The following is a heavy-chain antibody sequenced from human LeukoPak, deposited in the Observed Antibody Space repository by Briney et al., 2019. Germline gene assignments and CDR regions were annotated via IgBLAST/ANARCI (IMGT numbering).Heavy chain of an antibody. CDR1: GFTFSSYS. J-gene: IGHJ6*02. D-gene: IGHD3-16*01. CDR3: ARDQGGFSFYGMDV. Sequence: GGSLRLSCAPSGFTFSSYSMNWVRQAPGKGLEWVSYISSSSSTIYYADSVKGRFTISRDNAKNSLYLQMNSLRDEDTAVYYCARDQGGFSFYGMDVWGQGTTVTVSS. CDR2: ISSSSSTI. V-gene: IGHV3-48*02.